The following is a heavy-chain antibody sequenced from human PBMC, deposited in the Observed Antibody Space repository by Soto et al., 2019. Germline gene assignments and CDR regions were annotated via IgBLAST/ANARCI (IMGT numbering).Heavy chain of an antibody. CDR2: IKQDGSEK. J-gene: IGHJ4*01. CDR3: ARDHRSGGSCLFDY. Sequence: PGGSLRLSCAASGFTFSSYWMSWVRQAPGKGPEWVANIKQDGSEKYYVDSVKGRFTISRDNAKNSLYLQMNSLRAEDTAVYYGARDHRSGGSCLFDYWGQGTLVTVSS. CDR1: GFTFSSYW. V-gene: IGHV3-7*03. D-gene: IGHD2-15*01.